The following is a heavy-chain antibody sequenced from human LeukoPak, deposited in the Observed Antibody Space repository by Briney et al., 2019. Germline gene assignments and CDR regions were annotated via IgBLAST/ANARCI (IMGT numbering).Heavy chain of an antibody. V-gene: IGHV1-46*01. CDR2: INPSGGST. Sequence: ASVKVSCKASVYTFTSYYMHWVRQAPGQGLEWMGIINPSGGSTSYAQKFQGGVTMTRDTSTSTVYMELSSLRSEDTAVYYCARDRGTGTFDYWGQGTLVTVSS. D-gene: IGHD1-7*01. J-gene: IGHJ4*02. CDR3: ARDRGTGTFDY. CDR1: VYTFTSYY.